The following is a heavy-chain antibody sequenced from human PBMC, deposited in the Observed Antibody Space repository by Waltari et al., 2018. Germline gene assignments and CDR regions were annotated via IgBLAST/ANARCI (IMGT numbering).Heavy chain of an antibody. CDR2: INHSGST. J-gene: IGHJ4*02. D-gene: IGHD3-16*02. Sequence: QVQLQQWGAGLLKPSETLSLTCAVYGGSFSGYYWSWIRPPPGKGLEWIGEINHSGSTNYNPSLKSRVTISVDTSKNQFSLKLSSVTAADTAVYYCARRTKQYDYIWGSYRYGPGGGQGTLVTVSS. CDR1: GGSFSGYY. V-gene: IGHV4-34*01. CDR3: ARRTKQYDYIWGSYRYGPG.